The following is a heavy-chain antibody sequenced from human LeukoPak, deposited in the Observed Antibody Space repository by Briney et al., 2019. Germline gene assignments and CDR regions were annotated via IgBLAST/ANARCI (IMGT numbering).Heavy chain of an antibody. CDR1: GGSIRSSYYY. D-gene: IGHD1-14*01. Sequence: SETLSLTCTVSGGSIRSSYYYWGWIRQPPGKGLERIGSIYDSGSTSYSPSLKSRVTISVDMSKNQFSLKVNSVTAADTAVYYCARGGASSIPLDPWGQGTLVTVSS. CDR3: ARGGASSIPLDP. V-gene: IGHV4-39*07. J-gene: IGHJ5*02. CDR2: IYDSGST.